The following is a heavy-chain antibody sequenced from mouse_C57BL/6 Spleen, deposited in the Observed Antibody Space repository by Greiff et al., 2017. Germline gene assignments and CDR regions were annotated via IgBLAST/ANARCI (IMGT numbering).Heavy chain of an antibody. Sequence: QVQLQQPGAELVMPGASVKLSCKASGYTFTSYWMHWVKQRPGQGLEWIGEIDPSDSYTNYNQKFKGKSTLTVDKSSSTVYMQLSSLTSEDSAVXYSARLGVFSTVVATDAMDYWGQGTSVTVSS. CDR1: GYTFTSYW. CDR2: IDPSDSYT. V-gene: IGHV1-69*01. J-gene: IGHJ4*01. D-gene: IGHD1-1*01. CDR3: ARLGVFSTVVATDAMDY.